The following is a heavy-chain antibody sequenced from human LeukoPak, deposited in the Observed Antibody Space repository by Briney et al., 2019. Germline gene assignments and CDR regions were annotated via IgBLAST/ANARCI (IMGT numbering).Heavy chain of an antibody. Sequence: GGSLRLSCAAPGFTFSSYAMHWVRQAPGKGLEWVAVISYDGSNKYYADSVKGRFTISRDNSKNTLYLQMNSLRAEDTAVYYCARDTYYYDSSGYYYDGDFDYWGQGTLVTVSS. CDR3: ARDTYYYDSSGYYYDGDFDY. CDR2: ISYDGSNK. D-gene: IGHD3-22*01. J-gene: IGHJ4*02. V-gene: IGHV3-30*04. CDR1: GFTFSSYA.